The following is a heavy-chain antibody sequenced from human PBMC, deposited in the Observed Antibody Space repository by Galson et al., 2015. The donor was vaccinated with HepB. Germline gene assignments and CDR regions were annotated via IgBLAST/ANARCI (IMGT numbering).Heavy chain of an antibody. CDR3: ARSPYYYDSSGYPTIYYYYYGMDV. Sequence: SVKVSCKASGGTFSSYAISWVRQAPGQGLEWMGGIIPIFGTANYAQKFQGRVTITADESTSTAYMELSSLRSEDTAVYYCARSPYYYDSSGYPTIYYYYYGMDVWSQGTTVTVSS. CDR2: IIPIFGTA. J-gene: IGHJ6*02. CDR1: GGTFSSYA. V-gene: IGHV1-69*13. D-gene: IGHD3-22*01.